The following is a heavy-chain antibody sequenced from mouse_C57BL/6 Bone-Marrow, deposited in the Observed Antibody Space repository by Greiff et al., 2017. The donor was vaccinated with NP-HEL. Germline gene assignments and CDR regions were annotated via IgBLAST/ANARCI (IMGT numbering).Heavy chain of an antibody. CDR3: ARKEGIYYYGSSYSWFAY. Sequence: QVHVKQSGPELVKPGASVKLSCKASGYTFTSYDINWVKQRPGQGLEWIGWIYPRDGSTKYNEKFKGKATLTVDTSSSTAYMELHSLTSEDSAVYFCARKEGIYYYGSSYSWFAYWGQGTLVTVSA. CDR1: GYTFTSYD. J-gene: IGHJ3*01. D-gene: IGHD1-1*01. CDR2: IYPRDGST. V-gene: IGHV1-85*01.